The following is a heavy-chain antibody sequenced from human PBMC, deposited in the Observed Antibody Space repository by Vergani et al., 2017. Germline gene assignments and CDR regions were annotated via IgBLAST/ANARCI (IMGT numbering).Heavy chain of an antibody. CDR2: IIPIFGIA. D-gene: IGHD5-18*01. J-gene: IGHJ4*02. Sequence: QVQLVQSGAEVKKPGSSVKVSCKASGGTFSSYAISWVRQAPGQGLEWMGGIIPIFGIANYAQKFQGRVTITADKSTSTAYMELSSLRSEDTAVYYCARSPTWIQRTSLTDYFDYWGQGTLVTVSS. CDR3: ARSPTWIQRTSLTDYFDY. CDR1: GGTFSSYA. V-gene: IGHV1-69*17.